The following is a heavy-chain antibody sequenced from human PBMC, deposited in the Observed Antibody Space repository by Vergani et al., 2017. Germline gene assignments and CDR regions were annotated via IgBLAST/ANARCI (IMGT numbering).Heavy chain of an antibody. CDR3: ATADLWFGEWDFGNY. V-gene: IGHV3-33*01. CDR2: IWYDGSNK. Sequence: QVQLVESGGGVVQPGRSLRLSCAASGFTFSSYGMHWVRQAPGKGLEWVAVIWYDGSNKYYADSVKGRFTISRDNSKNTLYLQMNSLRAEDTAVYYCATADLWFGEWDFGNYWGQGTLVTVSS. J-gene: IGHJ4*02. CDR1: GFTFSSYG. D-gene: IGHD3-10*01.